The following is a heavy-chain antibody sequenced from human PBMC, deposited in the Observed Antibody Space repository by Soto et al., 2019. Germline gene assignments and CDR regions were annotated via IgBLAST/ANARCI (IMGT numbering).Heavy chain of an antibody. CDR3: ATQTPKDYYDSSGYYLYFQH. J-gene: IGHJ1*01. Sequence: ASVKVSCKASGYTFTSYGISWVRQAPGQGLEWMGWISAYNGNTNYAQKLQGRVTMTTDTSTSTAYMELRSLRSDDTAVYYCATQTPKDYYDSSGYYLYFQHWGQGTLVTVSS. V-gene: IGHV1-18*01. D-gene: IGHD3-22*01. CDR2: ISAYNGNT. CDR1: GYTFTSYG.